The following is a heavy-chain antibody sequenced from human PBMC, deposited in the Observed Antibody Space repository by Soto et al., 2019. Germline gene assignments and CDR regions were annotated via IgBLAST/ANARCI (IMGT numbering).Heavy chain of an antibody. CDR1: GGSISSGGYF. V-gene: IGHV4-30-2*01. CDR3: ARTGKFYYYDMSGLPFDP. CDR2: IYHSGST. J-gene: IGHJ5*02. Sequence: SETLSLTCAVSGGSISSGGYFWSWIRQPPGKGLEWIGYIYHSGSTYYNPSLKSRVSISVDTSKNQFSLKLSSVTAADTAVYFCARTGKFYYYDMSGLPFDPWGPGVLVTVPQ. D-gene: IGHD3-22*01.